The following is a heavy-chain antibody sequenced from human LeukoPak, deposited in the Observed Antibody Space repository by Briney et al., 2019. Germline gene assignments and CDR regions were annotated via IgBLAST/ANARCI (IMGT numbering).Heavy chain of an antibody. J-gene: IGHJ5*02. CDR2: IYTSGST. CDR3: ARVLSSIAARFDGFDP. Sequence: SETLSLTCTVSGGSISSGSYYWSWIRQPAGKGLEWIGRIYTSGSTNYNPSLKSRVTISVDTSKNQFSLKLSSVTAADTAVYYCARVLSSIAARFDGFDPWGQGTLVTVSS. V-gene: IGHV4-61*02. D-gene: IGHD6-6*01. CDR1: GGSISSGSYY.